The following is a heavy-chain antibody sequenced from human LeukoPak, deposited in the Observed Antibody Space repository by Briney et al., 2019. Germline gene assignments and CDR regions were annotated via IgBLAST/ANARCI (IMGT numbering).Heavy chain of an antibody. CDR1: GFTFSDHY. CDR2: TRNKANSYTT. V-gene: IGHV3-72*01. D-gene: IGHD3-10*01. Sequence: GGSLRLSWAASGFTFSDHYMDWVRQAPGKVLEWVGRTRNKANSYTTEYAASVKGRFTISRDDSKNTRYLQMNSLKTEDTAVYYCTTDEPYYYGSGSYGGVHWGQGTLVTVSS. CDR3: TTDEPYYYGSGSYGGVH. J-gene: IGHJ4*02.